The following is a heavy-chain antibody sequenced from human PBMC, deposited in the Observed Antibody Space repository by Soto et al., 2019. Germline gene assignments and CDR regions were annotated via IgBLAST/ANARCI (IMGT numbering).Heavy chain of an antibody. Sequence: GGSLRLSCAASGFPFSDYYMSWIRQAPGKGLEWVSYISSSGRTIYYADSVKGRFTISRDNAKNSLYLQMNSLRAEDTAVYYCASSLGYCSSTSCYESEIYFDYWGQGTLVTVSS. V-gene: IGHV3-11*01. CDR2: ISSSGRTI. CDR3: ASSLGYCSSTSCYESEIYFDY. J-gene: IGHJ4*02. D-gene: IGHD2-2*01. CDR1: GFPFSDYY.